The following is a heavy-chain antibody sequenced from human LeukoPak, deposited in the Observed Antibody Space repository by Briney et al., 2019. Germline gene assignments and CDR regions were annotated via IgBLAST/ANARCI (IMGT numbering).Heavy chain of an antibody. Sequence: ASVKVSCKASGGTFSSYAISWVRQAPGQGLEWMGGIIPIFGTANYAQKFQGRVTITADKSTSTAYMELSSLRSEDTAVYYCASSPLVNYDFWRGYLRGWDYWGQGPRVTVSS. V-gene: IGHV1-69*06. CDR2: IIPIFGTA. CDR3: ASSPLVNYDFWRGYLRGWDY. CDR1: GGTFSSYA. J-gene: IGHJ4*02. D-gene: IGHD3-3*01.